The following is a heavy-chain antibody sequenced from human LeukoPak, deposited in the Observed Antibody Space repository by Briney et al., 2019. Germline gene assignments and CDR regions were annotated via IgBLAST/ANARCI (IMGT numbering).Heavy chain of an antibody. V-gene: IGHV4-61*02. D-gene: IGHD1-7*01. CDR2: IYSSGST. CDR3: ARASKLPPSGYYYMDV. CDR1: GGSISSCSYY. J-gene: IGHJ6*03. Sequence: PSETLSLTCTVSGGSISSCSYYWIWLPQAAGMGLEWSVRIYSSGSTNYNPSLTSRVTISVDTSTNQFSLKLSSVTAADRAVYYCARASKLPPSGYYYMDVWGKGTTVTVSS.